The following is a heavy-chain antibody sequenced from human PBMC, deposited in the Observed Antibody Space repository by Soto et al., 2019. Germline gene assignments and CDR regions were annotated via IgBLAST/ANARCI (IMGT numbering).Heavy chain of an antibody. CDR1: GGSISSGGYY. J-gene: IGHJ6*03. CDR2: IYYSGNT. CDR3: ARGRNCSGGSCGYYYYMDV. Sequence: QVQLQESGPGLVKPSQTLSLTCTVSGGSISSGGYYWSWIRQHPGKGLEWIGYIYYSGNTYYNPSLKSRVTISVDTSKNQFSLKLSSVTAADTAVYYCARGRNCSGGSCGYYYYMDVWGKGTTVTVSS. V-gene: IGHV4-31*03. D-gene: IGHD2-15*01.